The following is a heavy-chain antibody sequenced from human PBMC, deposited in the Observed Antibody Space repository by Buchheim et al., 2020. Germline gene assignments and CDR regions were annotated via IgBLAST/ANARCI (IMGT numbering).Heavy chain of an antibody. V-gene: IGHV3-7*01. CDR3: ARDDTATSFDY. CDR1: GFTFSNYW. J-gene: IGHJ4*02. CDR2: IKQDGSER. D-gene: IGHD5-18*01. Sequence: EVQLVESGGGLVQPGGSLRLSCAASGFTFSNYWMSWVRQAPGKGLEWVANIKQDGSERYYVDSVKGRFTISRDNAKNTLYLQMNSLRAEDTAVYYCARDDTATSFDYWGQGTL.